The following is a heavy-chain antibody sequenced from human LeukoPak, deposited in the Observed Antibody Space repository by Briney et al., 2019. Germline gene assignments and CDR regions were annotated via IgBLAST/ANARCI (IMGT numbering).Heavy chain of an antibody. V-gene: IGHV3-53*01. Sequence: PGGSLRLSCEVSGSSVNNKRMSWVRQAPGKGLEWVSVIYDEDNTHYADSVKGRFTISRDNSKGTLFLQMNSLRADDTAVYYCARGGAVTRYASAPDYWGQGTLVTVSS. D-gene: IGHD4-17*01. J-gene: IGHJ4*02. CDR2: IYDEDNT. CDR3: ARGGAVTRYASAPDY. CDR1: GSSVNNKR.